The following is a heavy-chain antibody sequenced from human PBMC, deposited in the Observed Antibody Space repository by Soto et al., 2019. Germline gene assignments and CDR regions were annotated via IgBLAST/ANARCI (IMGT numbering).Heavy chain of an antibody. J-gene: IGHJ4*02. CDR1: GFTFSSYA. Sequence: QVQLVEAGGGVVQPGRSLRLSCAASGFTFSSYAMHWVRQAPGKGLEWVAVISYDGSTKYYADSVKGRFPISRDNSKNTLYLHMNRPRAEATAVSYCARACRGFAYWGQGTLVTVSS. CDR3: ARACRGFAY. D-gene: IGHD2-15*01. V-gene: IGHV3-30-3*01. CDR2: ISYDGSTK.